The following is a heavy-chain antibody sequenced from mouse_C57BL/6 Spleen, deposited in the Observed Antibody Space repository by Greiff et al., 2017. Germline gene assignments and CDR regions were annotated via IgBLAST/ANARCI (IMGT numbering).Heavy chain of an antibody. CDR3: TSSKFITTADWYFDV. CDR2: IDPETGGT. D-gene: IGHD1-1*01. CDR1: GYTFTDYE. J-gene: IGHJ1*03. Sequence: QVQLQQSGAELVRPGASVTLSCKASGYTFTDYEMHWVKQTPVHGLEWIGAIDPETGGTAYNQKFKGKAILTADTSSSTAYMELRSLTSEDSAFYYCTSSKFITTADWYFDVWGTGTTVTVSS. V-gene: IGHV1-15*01.